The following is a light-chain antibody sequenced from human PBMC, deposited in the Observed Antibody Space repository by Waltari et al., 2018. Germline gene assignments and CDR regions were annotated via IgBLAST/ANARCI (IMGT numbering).Light chain of an antibody. CDR3: QQYGRSWNT. CDR2: GSS. V-gene: IGKV3-20*01. CDR1: QSVSCNY. Sequence: ELVLTQSPGTLSLSPGERATLSCRASQSVSCNYLAWYQQRPGQAPRLHIHGSSSRATGIPDRFSGSGSGTDFTLTISRLEPEDFAVYYCQQYGRSWNTFGQGTKLEIK. J-gene: IGKJ2*01.